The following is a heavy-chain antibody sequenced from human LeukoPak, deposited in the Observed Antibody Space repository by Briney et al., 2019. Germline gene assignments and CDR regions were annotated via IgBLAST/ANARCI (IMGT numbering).Heavy chain of an antibody. CDR1: GGSVSGYY. CDR2: INRSGGA. D-gene: IGHD2-21*02. CDR3: ARGDTYCGGDCYAPNY. Sequence: SETLSLTCAVYGGSVSGYYWRWLRQPPGQGLEWFGEINRSGGANYNQSLKSRVTISVDTSKNQFSLKMSSVTAADTAVYYCARGDTYCGGDCYAPNYWAKETLVTVSS. J-gene: IGHJ4*02. V-gene: IGHV4-34*01.